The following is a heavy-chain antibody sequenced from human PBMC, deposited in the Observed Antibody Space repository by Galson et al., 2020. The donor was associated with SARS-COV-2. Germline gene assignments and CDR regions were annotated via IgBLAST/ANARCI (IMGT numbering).Heavy chain of an antibody. CDR2: ISYDGSNK. Sequence: TGGSLRLSCAASGFTFSSYAMHWVRQAPGKGLEWVAVISYDGSNKYYADSVKGRFTISRDNSKNTLYLQMNSLRAEDTAVYYCARDCNYGDLDYWGQGALVTVSS. CDR3: ARDCNYGDLDY. J-gene: IGHJ4*02. V-gene: IGHV3-30-3*01. CDR1: GFTFSSYA. D-gene: IGHD4-17*01.